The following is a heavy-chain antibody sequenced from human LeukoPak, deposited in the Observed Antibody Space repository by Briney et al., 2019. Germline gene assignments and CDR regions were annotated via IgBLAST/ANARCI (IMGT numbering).Heavy chain of an antibody. CDR3: ARGKYYYDSSGYNDAFDI. CDR1: GGSISSYY. J-gene: IGHJ3*02. Sequence: SETLSLTCTVSGGSISSYYWSWIRQPPGKGLEWIGYIYYSGSTNYNPSLKSRVTISVDTSKNQFSLKLSSVTAADTAVYYCARGKYYYDSSGYNDAFDIRGQGTMVTVSS. V-gene: IGHV4-59*01. CDR2: IYYSGST. D-gene: IGHD3-22*01.